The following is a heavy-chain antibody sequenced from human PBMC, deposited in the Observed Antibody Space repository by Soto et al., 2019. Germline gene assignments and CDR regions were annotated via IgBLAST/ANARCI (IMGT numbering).Heavy chain of an antibody. Sequence: GGSLRLSCVGSGFTFSNYAMSWVRQVQGKGLEWVSAMSGSSGMTYYADSVKGRFTVSRDNSKNTLYLQMDSLRAEDTAMYYCANLGSCSGNCYAQGHWGQGTPVTVSS. V-gene: IGHV3-23*01. CDR2: MSGSSGMT. CDR3: ANLGSCSGNCYAQGH. CDR1: GFTFSNYA. D-gene: IGHD2-21*02. J-gene: IGHJ4*02.